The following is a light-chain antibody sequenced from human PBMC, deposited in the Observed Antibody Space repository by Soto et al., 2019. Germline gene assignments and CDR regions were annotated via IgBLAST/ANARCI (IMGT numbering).Light chain of an antibody. CDR1: QSITAS. J-gene: IGKJ1*01. CDR2: DVS. V-gene: IGKV1-5*01. CDR3: QQYDYSRT. Sequence: DTFTITCRASQSITASLAWYQHKPGEAPKLLIYDVSSLESVVPSRFSGSGSGTEFSLTIRVLQPDDFATYYCQQYDYSRTFGQGTKVDIK.